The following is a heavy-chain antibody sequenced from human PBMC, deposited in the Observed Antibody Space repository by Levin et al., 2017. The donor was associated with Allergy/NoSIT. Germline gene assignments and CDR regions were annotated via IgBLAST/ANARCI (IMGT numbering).Heavy chain of an antibody. D-gene: IGHD1-26*01. CDR3: ARYPRRDSGWEALDV. CDR2: TYYKSKWYN. J-gene: IGHJ6*02. Sequence: ASETLSLTCAISGDSVSSNSASWNWIRQSPSRGLEWLGRTYYKSKWYNDYAVSVKSRITINPDTSKNQFSLQLNSVTPEDKAVYYCARYPRRDSGWEALDVWGQGTTVTVSS. V-gene: IGHV6-1*01. CDR1: GDSVSSNSAS.